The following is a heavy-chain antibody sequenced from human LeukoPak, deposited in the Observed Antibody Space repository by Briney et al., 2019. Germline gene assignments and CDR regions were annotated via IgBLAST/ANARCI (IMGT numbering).Heavy chain of an antibody. CDR2: INPNSGGT. J-gene: IGHJ4*02. D-gene: IGHD2-2*01. CDR3: ARGGLYCSSTSCYLFDY. V-gene: IGHV1-2*02. CDR1: GYTFTGYY. Sequence: ASVKVSCKASGYTFTGYYMHWVRQAPGQGLEWMGWINPNSGGTNYAQKLQGRVTMTRDTSISTAYMELSRLRSDDTAVYYCARGGLYCSSTSCYLFDYWGQGTLVTVSS.